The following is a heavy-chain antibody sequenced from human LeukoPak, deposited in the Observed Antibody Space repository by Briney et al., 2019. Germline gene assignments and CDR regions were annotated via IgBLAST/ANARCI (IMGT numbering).Heavy chain of an antibody. Sequence: GGSLRLSCAVSGITLSNDGMSWVRQAPGKGLEWVPGISGSGGNTYYADSVKGRFTISRDNSKNTLYLQMNSLRAEDTAVYFCAKRGVVIRVILVGFHKEAYYFDCWGQGALVTVSS. CDR1: GITLSNDG. CDR2: ISGSGGNT. J-gene: IGHJ4*02. D-gene: IGHD3-22*01. V-gene: IGHV3-23*01. CDR3: AKRGVVIRVILVGFHKEAYYFDC.